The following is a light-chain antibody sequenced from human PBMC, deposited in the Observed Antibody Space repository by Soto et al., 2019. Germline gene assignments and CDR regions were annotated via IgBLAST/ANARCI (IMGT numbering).Light chain of an antibody. Sequence: QSALTQPASVSGSPGQSITISCTGTSSDIGVYNYVSWYQQHPGKAPKLIIYEVDNRPSGVSIRFSGSKSGNTASLTISGLRAEDEADYYCSSSRTSSNLERLFGGGTKLTVL. V-gene: IGLV2-14*01. CDR2: EVD. J-gene: IGLJ3*02. CDR1: SSDIGVYNY. CDR3: SSSRTSSNLERL.